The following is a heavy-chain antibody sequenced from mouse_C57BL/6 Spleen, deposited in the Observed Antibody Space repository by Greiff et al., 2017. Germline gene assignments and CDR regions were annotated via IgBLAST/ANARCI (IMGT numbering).Heavy chain of an antibody. CDR3: ASDRGDGRSGAMGY. V-gene: IGHV5-4*01. Sequence: EVQLVESGGGLVKPGGSLKLSCAASGFTFSSYAMSWVRQTPEKRLEWVATISEGGSYTYYPDNVKGRFTISIDNDKNNLSLQMNHLKSEDAATYYCASDRGDGRSGAMGYWGKVASVTV. J-gene: IGHJ4*01. D-gene: IGHD2-3*01. CDR1: GFTFSSYA. CDR2: ISEGGSYT.